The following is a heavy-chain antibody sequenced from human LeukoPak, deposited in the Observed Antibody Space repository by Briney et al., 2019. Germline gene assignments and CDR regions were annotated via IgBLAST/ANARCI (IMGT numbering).Heavy chain of an antibody. D-gene: IGHD3-22*01. CDR2: FDPEDGET. CDR1: GYTLTGLS. J-gene: IGHJ5*02. V-gene: IGHV1-24*01. CDR3: ARDHLYYYDSSGYPNWFDP. Sequence: ASVKVSCKVSGYTLTGLSMHWVRQAPGKGLEWMGGFDPEDGETIYAQKFQGRVTMTEDTSTDTAYMELSRLRSDDTAVYYCARDHLYYYDSSGYPNWFDPWGQGTLVTVSS.